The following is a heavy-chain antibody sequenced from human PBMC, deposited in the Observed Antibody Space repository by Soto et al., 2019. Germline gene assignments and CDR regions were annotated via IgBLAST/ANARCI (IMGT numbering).Heavy chain of an antibody. J-gene: IGHJ6*02. CDR2: IYWNDEQ. CDR1: GFSLTSGVVG. CDR3: AHRLPGPSGYDV. Sequence: QITLKESGPTLVKPTQPLTLTCTFSGFSLTSGVVGVGWIRQPPGEALEWLALIYWNDEQYYNPSLRNRLTITRDTSKNQVVLTMTNIDPVDTATYYCAHRLPGPSGYDVWGQGTTVTVSS. D-gene: IGHD6-13*01. V-gene: IGHV2-5*01.